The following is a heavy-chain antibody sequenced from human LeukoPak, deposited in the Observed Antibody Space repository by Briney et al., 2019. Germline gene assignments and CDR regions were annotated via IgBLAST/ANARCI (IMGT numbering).Heavy chain of an antibody. CDR3: ARLEDTAMVR. CDR1: GGSISSYY. CDR2: IYYSGSS. V-gene: IGHV4-59*08. J-gene: IGHJ4*02. D-gene: IGHD5-18*01. Sequence: PSETLSLTCTVSGGSISSYYWNWIRQPPGKGLEWIGYIYYSGSSNYNPSLKSRLTISVDTSKNQFSLKLSSVTAADTAVYYCARLEDTAMVRWGQGTLVTVSS.